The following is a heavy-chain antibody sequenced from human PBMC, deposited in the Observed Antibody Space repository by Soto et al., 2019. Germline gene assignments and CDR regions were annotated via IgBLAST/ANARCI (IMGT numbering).Heavy chain of an antibody. CDR2: ISSSSSTI. D-gene: IGHD2-15*01. CDR3: ARVRATISSLWYYDD. V-gene: IGHV3-48*04. J-gene: IGHJ4*02. Sequence: PGESQSLSCAASGFPFNGYGMIWVRPAPGKGLEWVAYISSSSSTIYYPDSVKGRFAISRDNDKNSVSLHMNSLRGDDTATYYCARVRATISSLWYYDDWGQGTLVTVS. CDR1: GFPFNGYG.